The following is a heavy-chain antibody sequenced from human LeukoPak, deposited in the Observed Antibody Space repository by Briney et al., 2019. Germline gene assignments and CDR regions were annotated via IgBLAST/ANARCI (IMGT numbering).Heavy chain of an antibody. CDR3: ARHTTMIRRPYNWFDP. Sequence: SETLSLTCTVSGGSISSSTSYYWGWVRQPPGKGLEWIGSIYYSGSTYCNPSLKSRVAISVDTSKNQFSLKLSSVTAADTVVYYCARHTTMIRRPYNWFDPWGQGTLVTVSS. V-gene: IGHV4-39*01. D-gene: IGHD5-18*01. CDR2: IYYSGST. J-gene: IGHJ5*02. CDR1: GGSISSSTSYY.